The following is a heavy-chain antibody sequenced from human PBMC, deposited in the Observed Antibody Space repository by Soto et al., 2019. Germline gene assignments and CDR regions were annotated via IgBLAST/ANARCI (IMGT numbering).Heavy chain of an antibody. CDR2: IKSKTDGGTT. CDR1: GFTFSNAW. CDR3: NTDSVAYGFPRY. Sequence: GGSLRLSYAAFGFTFSNAWVNWVRQAPGKGLEWVGRIKSKTDGGTTDYAAPVKGRFTISRDDSKNTLYLQMNSLKTEDTAVYYYNTDSVAYGFPRYWGQGTLVTVSS. V-gene: IGHV3-15*07. D-gene: IGHD3-10*01. J-gene: IGHJ4*02.